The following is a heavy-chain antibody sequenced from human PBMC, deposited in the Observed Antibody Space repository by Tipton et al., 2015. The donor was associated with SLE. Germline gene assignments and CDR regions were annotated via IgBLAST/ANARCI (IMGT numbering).Heavy chain of an antibody. V-gene: IGHV4-59*01. Sequence: LRLSCTVSGGSISSYYWSWIRQPPGKGLELIGYIYYSGSTNYNPSLKSRVTISVDTSKNQFSLKLSSVTAADTAVYYCAREGGSYTAFDYWGQGTLVTVSS. J-gene: IGHJ4*02. D-gene: IGHD1-26*01. CDR2: IYYSGST. CDR3: AREGGSYTAFDY. CDR1: GGSISSYY.